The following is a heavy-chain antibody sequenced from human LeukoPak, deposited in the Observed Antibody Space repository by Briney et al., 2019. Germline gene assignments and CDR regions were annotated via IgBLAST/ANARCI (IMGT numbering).Heavy chain of an antibody. V-gene: IGHV4-39*07. CDR3: ARVPTVTFFDY. J-gene: IGHJ4*02. CDR2: IFYSGST. Sequence: SETLSLTCTVSGGSISTSNYYWGWIRQPPGKGLEWIGNIFYSGSTYQNPSLKSRVTISVDTSKNQFSLKLSSVTAADTAVYYCARVPTVTFFDYWGQGTLVTVSS. CDR1: GGSISTSNYY. D-gene: IGHD4-17*01.